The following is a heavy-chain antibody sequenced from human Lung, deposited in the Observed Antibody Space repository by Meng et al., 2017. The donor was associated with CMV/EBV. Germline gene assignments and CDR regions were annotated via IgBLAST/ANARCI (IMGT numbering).Heavy chain of an antibody. CDR1: GGSISTYY. D-gene: IGHD2-15*01. Sequence: SXTLSLXCTVSGGSISTYYWNWLRQPPGKGLEWIGYSSNSGCTDYNPSLKSRVTISVDTSKNQFSLKLTSVTAADTAVYYCAGFDMDVEGYYGMDVWGEGTXVTVSS. J-gene: IGHJ6*04. CDR3: AGFDMDVEGYYGMDV. V-gene: IGHV4-59*01. CDR2: SSNSGCT.